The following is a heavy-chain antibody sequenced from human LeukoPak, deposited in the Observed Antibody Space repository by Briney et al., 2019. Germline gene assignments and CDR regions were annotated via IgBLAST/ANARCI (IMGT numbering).Heavy chain of an antibody. J-gene: IGHJ3*02. V-gene: IGHV1-8*03. D-gene: IGHD3-16*01. Sequence: ASVKVSCKASGYTFTSYDINWVRQATGQGLEWMGWMNPNSGNTGYAQKFQGRVTITRNTSISTAYMELSSLRSEDTAVYYCARDHYGGDAFDIWGQGTMVTVSS. CDR2: MNPNSGNT. CDR1: GYTFTSYD. CDR3: ARDHYGGDAFDI.